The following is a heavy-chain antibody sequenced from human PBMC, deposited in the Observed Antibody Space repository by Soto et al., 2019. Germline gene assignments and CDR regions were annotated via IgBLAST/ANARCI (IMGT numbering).Heavy chain of an antibody. Sequence: QVQLQESGPGLVRPSQTLSLTCSVSGGSISNSAYYWSWIRQHPGKGLEWIGYIYYSGSTLYNPYLKSRLTISVDTSKNQFSLKLSSVTAADTAVYYCAKDNAHETGIVLMVYATSWYYYGMDVWGQGTTVTVSS. CDR1: GGSISNSAYY. CDR2: IYYSGST. CDR3: AKDNAHETGIVLMVYATSWYYYGMDV. D-gene: IGHD2-8*01. J-gene: IGHJ6*02. V-gene: IGHV4-31*03.